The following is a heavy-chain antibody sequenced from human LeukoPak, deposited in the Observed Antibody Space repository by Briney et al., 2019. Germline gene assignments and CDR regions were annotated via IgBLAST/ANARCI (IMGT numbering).Heavy chain of an antibody. CDR2: ISSSSSYI. J-gene: IGHJ5*02. CDR1: GFTFSSYA. CDR3: ARDYSSGYYYH. D-gene: IGHD3-22*01. Sequence: PGRSLRLSCAASGFTFSSYAMHWVRQAPGKGLEWVSSISSSSSYIYYADSVKGRFTISRDNAKNSLYLQMNSLRAEDTAVYYCARDYSSGYYYHWGQGTLVTVSS. V-gene: IGHV3-21*01.